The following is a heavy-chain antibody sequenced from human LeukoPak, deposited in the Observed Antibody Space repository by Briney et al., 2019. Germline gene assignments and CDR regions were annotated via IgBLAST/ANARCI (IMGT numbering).Heavy chain of an antibody. Sequence: SETLSLTCALYGGSFSGYYWSWIRQPPGKGLEWIGEINHSGSTNYNPSLKSRVTISVDTSKNQFSLKLSSVTAADTAVYYCARRAATRSYGMDVWGQGTTVTVSS. V-gene: IGHV4-34*01. D-gene: IGHD6-25*01. J-gene: IGHJ6*02. CDR2: INHSGST. CDR3: ARRAATRSYGMDV. CDR1: GGSFSGYY.